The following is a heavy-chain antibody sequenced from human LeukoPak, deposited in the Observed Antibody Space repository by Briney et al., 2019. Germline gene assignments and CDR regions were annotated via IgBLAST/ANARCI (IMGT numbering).Heavy chain of an antibody. Sequence: GGSLRLSCAASGFTFITYAMSWVRQAPGKGLEWVSAISGSGGSTYYADSVRGRFTISRDNSKNTLYLQMNSLRVEDTGIYYCARDRRGYDASGHYYRHFDFWGQGTLVTVSS. D-gene: IGHD3-22*01. V-gene: IGHV3-23*01. CDR2: ISGSGGST. CDR3: ARDRRGYDASGHYYRHFDF. J-gene: IGHJ4*02. CDR1: GFTFITYA.